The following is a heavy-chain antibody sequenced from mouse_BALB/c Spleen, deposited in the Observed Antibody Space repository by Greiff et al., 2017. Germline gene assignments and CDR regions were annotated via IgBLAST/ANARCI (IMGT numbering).Heavy chain of an antibody. J-gene: IGHJ2*01. Sequence: VHLVESGPGLVAPSQSLSITCTVSGFSLTSYGVHWVRQPPGKGLEWLGVIWAGGSTNYNSALMSRLSISKDNSKSQVFLKMNSLQTDDTAMYYCARDHYYGSSPRLDYWGQGTTLTVSS. D-gene: IGHD1-1*01. CDR2: IWAGGST. V-gene: IGHV2-9*02. CDR3: ARDHYYGSSPRLDY. CDR1: GFSLTSYG.